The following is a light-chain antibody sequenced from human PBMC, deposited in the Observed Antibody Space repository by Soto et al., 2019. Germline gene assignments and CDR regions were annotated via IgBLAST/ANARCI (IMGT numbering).Light chain of an antibody. Sequence: EIVLTQSPGTLSLSPGERATLSCRASQSVSKNFLAWYQQKPGQAPRLLINGASSRANGIPDRFSGSGSGTEFSLTIDRLEPEEFAVSFCKKYGSSPPTFGGGTKVAMK. V-gene: IGKV3-20*01. CDR2: GAS. CDR1: QSVSKNF. J-gene: IGKJ4*01. CDR3: KKYGSSPPT.